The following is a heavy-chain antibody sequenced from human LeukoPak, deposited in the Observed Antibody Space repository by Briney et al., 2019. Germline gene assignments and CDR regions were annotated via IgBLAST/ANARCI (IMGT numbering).Heavy chain of an antibody. V-gene: IGHV3-33*01. Sequence: PGRSLRLSCAASGFTFSSYGMHWVRQAPGKGLEWVAVIWYDGSNKYYADSVKGRFTISRDNSKNTLYLQMNSLRAEDTAVYYCARDFSSGEISFDYWGQGTLVTVSS. CDR2: IWYDGSNK. J-gene: IGHJ4*02. D-gene: IGHD6-19*01. CDR1: GFTFSSYG. CDR3: ARDFSSGEISFDY.